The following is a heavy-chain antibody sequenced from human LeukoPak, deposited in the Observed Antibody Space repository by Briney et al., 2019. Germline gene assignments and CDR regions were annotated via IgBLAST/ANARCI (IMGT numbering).Heavy chain of an antibody. CDR3: ARFNREQWLPRGFDY. J-gene: IGHJ4*02. CDR1: GGPISSGSYY. Sequence: PSETLSLTCTVSGGPISSGSYYWGWIRQPPGKGLEWIGSIYYSGNTYYNPSLKSRVTISVDTSKNQFSLNLPSVTAADTAVYYRARFNREQWLPRGFDYWGQGTLVTVSS. CDR2: IYYSGNT. D-gene: IGHD6-19*01. V-gene: IGHV4-39*01.